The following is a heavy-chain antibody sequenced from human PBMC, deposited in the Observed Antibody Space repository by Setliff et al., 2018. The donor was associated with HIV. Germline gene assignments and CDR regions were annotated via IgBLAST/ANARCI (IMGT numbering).Heavy chain of an antibody. Sequence: PSETLSLTCTVSGGSISSSSFYWGWFRQPPGKGLEWIGSIYYSGSTYYNPSLKSRVTISVDTSKNQLSLKLSSVTAADTAVYYCASYRKAERWLQLGGNFDYWGQGTLVTVSS. J-gene: IGHJ4*02. CDR1: GGSISSSSFY. V-gene: IGHV4-39*01. CDR2: IYYSGST. D-gene: IGHD5-12*01. CDR3: ASYRKAERWLQLGGNFDY.